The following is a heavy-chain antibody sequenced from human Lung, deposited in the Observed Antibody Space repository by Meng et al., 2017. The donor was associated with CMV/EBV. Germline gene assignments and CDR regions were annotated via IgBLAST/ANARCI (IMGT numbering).Heavy chain of an antibody. CDR2: ISTTSTYI. CDR1: GFTFSAYA. Sequence: SCAASGFTFSAYAMNWVRQTPGKGLEWVSSISTTSTYIYYSDSVKGRFTISRDNAKNSLYLQMSSLRAEDTALYYCARSWDGMDIWSQGATVTVSS. J-gene: IGHJ6*02. CDR3: ARSWDGMDI. D-gene: IGHD3-16*01. V-gene: IGHV3-21*04.